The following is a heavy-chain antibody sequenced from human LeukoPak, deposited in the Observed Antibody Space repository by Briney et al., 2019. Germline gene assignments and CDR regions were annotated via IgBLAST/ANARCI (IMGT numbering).Heavy chain of an antibody. CDR2: IYPGDSDT. CDR1: GYSFTSYW. V-gene: IGHV5-51*01. J-gene: IGHJ4*02. D-gene: IGHD1-26*01. CDR3: ARPSGSYQYYFDY. Sequence: GESLKISCKGSGYSFTSYWVGWVRQMPGKGLECMGIIYPGDSDTRYSPSFQGQVTISADKTISTAYLQWSSLKASDTAMYYCARPSGSYQYYFDYWGRGTLVTVSS.